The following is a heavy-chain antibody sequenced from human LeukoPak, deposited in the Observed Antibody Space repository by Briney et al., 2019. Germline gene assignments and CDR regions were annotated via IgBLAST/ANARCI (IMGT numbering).Heavy chain of an antibody. CDR3: ARVSGYQDHDY. J-gene: IGHJ4*02. Sequence: GGSLRLSCAASGFTFSSYSMNWVRQAPGKRLEWVSSISSSSSYIYYAGSVKGRFTISRDNAKNSLYLQMNSLRAEDTAVYYCARVSGYQDHDYWGQGTLVTVSS. D-gene: IGHD3-22*01. CDR1: GFTFSSYS. V-gene: IGHV3-21*01. CDR2: ISSSSSYI.